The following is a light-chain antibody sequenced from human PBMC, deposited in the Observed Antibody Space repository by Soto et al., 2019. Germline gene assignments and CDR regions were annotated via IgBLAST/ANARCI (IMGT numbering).Light chain of an antibody. V-gene: IGKV2-30*02. CDR1: QSLVHSSGNTY. CDR2: KVS. CDR3: MQGTHWPYT. J-gene: IGKJ2*01. Sequence: EVALTQSPLSLPVTLGQPASISCRSSQSLVHSSGNTYLNWFQQRPGQSPRRLIYKVSNRDSGVPDRFSGSESGTDFTLKISRVEAEDVGIYYCMQGTHWPYTFSQGTKLEIK.